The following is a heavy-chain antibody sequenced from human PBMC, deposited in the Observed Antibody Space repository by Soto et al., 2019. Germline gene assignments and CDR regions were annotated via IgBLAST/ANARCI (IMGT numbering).Heavy chain of an antibody. V-gene: IGHV3-23*01. CDR3: AKHYGRTLGQ. Sequence: EVQLLESGGGLVQPGGSLRLSCAASGLTFDIYAMSWVRQAPGKGLEWVSSISAGGDSTYYTDSVKGRFTISRDNSKKTLYLQMNSLRAEDPAVYWCAKHYGRTLGQWGQGTLVTVSS. D-gene: IGHD3-16*01. CDR1: GLTFDIYA. CDR2: ISAGGDST. J-gene: IGHJ4*02.